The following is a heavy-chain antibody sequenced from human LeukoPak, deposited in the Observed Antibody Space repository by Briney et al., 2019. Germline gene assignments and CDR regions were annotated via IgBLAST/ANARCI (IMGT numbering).Heavy chain of an antibody. V-gene: IGHV1-2*02. D-gene: IGHD5-24*01. Sequence: ASVKVSCKASGYTFTGYYMHWVRQAPGQGLEWMGWINPNSGGTNYAQKFQGRVTMTRDTSISTAYMELSRLRSDDTAVYYCARRSGALDAFDIWGQGTMVTVSS. CDR2: INPNSGGT. J-gene: IGHJ3*02. CDR1: GYTFTGYY. CDR3: ARRSGALDAFDI.